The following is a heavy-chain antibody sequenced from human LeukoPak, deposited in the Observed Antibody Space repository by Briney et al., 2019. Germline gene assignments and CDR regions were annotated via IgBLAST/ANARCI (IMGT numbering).Heavy chain of an antibody. CDR1: GFTFSNYA. CDR2: ISGSGGST. D-gene: IGHD1-26*01. J-gene: IGHJ4*02. Sequence: GGSLRLSCAASGFTFSNYAMSWVRQAPGKGLEWVSAISGSGGSTYYADSVKGRFTISRDNSKNTLYLQMNSLRAEDTAVYYCAKDPPGIVGATAYFDYWGQGTLVTVSS. CDR3: AKDPPGIVGATAYFDY. V-gene: IGHV3-23*01.